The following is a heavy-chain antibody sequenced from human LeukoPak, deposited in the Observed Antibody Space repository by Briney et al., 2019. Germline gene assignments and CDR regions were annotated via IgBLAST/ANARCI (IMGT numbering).Heavy chain of an antibody. J-gene: IGHJ4*02. CDR1: GFTFTIYG. CDR3: ASLYDYGDSTDY. D-gene: IGHD4-17*01. Sequence: GGSLRLSCAASGFTFTIYGMNWVRQAPGKGLEWVSYISSSSSAIYYADSVKGRFTISRDNAKNSLYLQMNSLRVEDTAVYYCASLYDYGDSTDYWGQGTLVTVSS. CDR2: ISSSSSAI. V-gene: IGHV3-48*01.